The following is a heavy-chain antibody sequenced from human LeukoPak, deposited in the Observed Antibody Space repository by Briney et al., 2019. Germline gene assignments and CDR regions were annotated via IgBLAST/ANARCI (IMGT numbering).Heavy chain of an antibody. D-gene: IGHD3-10*01. Sequence: GASVKVSCMASGYTFTSYAMHWVRQAPGQRLEWMGWINAGNGNTKYSQKFQGRVTITRDTSASTAYMELSSLRSEDTAVYYCARGRRVLLWFGELSPWFDPWGQGTLVTVSS. CDR3: ARGRRVLLWFGELSPWFDP. CDR2: INAGNGNT. J-gene: IGHJ5*02. CDR1: GYTFTSYA. V-gene: IGHV1-3*01.